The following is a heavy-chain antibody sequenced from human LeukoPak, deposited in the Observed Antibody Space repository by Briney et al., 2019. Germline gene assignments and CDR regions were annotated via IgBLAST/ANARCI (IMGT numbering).Heavy chain of an antibody. J-gene: IGHJ5*02. CDR3: ARDRGSGSYSGGHWFDP. CDR1: GGSISSGGYY. CDR2: IYTSGST. V-gene: IGHV4-61*02. Sequence: PSQTLSLTCTVSGGSISSGGYYWSWIRQPAGKGLEWIGRIYTSGSTNYNPSLKSRVTMSVDTSKNQFSLKLSSVTAADTAVYYCARDRGSGSYSGGHWFDPWGQGTLVTVSS. D-gene: IGHD3-10*01.